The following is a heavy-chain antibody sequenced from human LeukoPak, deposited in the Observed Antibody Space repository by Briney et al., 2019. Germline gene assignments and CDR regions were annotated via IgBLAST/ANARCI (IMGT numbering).Heavy chain of an antibody. CDR2: MNPNSGNT. CDR1: GYTFTGYD. D-gene: IGHD3-10*01. V-gene: IGHV1-8*01. J-gene: IGHJ4*02. CDR3: ARGNSYYDSEGWAGGDY. Sequence: GASVKVSCKASGYTFTGYDVNWVRRATGQGLEWMGWMNPNSGNTGVAQKFQGRLTMTRDTSRSTAYMELRSLRSEDTAVYYCARGNSYYDSEGWAGGDYWGQGTLVTVSS.